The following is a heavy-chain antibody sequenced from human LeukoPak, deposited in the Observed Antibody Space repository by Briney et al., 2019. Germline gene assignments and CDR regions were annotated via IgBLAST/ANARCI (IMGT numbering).Heavy chain of an antibody. CDR3: VKDQHCSTISCTTRTGFDP. Sequence: GVSLRLSCSASGFTFSNYAMHWVRQAPGKGLEFVSGISSTGGSTNYPDSVKDRFSISRDNCKNTLYLQMTSLRADDTAVYYCVKDQHCSTISCTTRTGFDPWGQGTSVTVSS. D-gene: IGHD2-2*01. J-gene: IGHJ5*02. CDR1: GFTFSNYA. CDR2: ISSTGGST. V-gene: IGHV3-64D*06.